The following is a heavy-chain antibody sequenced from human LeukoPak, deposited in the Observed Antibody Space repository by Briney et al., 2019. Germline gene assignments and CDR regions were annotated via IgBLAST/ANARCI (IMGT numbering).Heavy chain of an antibody. Sequence: PGRSLRLSCTASGFTFSSYGMHWVRQAPGKGLEWVAVISYDGSKKYYADSVKGRFTISRDNSKNTLYLQMNSLRAGDTAVYYCVKSQQASVSGNYYSLIWGQGTLVTVSS. CDR2: ISYDGSKK. CDR1: GFTFSSYG. CDR3: VKSQQASVSGNYYSLI. V-gene: IGHV3-30*18. J-gene: IGHJ4*02. D-gene: IGHD3-10*01.